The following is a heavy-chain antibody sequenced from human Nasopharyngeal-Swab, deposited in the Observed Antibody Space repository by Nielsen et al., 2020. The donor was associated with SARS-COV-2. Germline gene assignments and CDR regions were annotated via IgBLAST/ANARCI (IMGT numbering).Heavy chain of an antibody. J-gene: IGHJ6*02. CDR3: AREGRFLDYYYYYGMDV. V-gene: IGHV3-11*04. D-gene: IGHD3-3*01. Sequence: RQAPGKGLEWVSYISSSGSTIYYADSVKGRFTISRDNAKNSLYLQMNSLSAEDTAVYYCAREGRFLDYYYYYGMDVWSQGTTVTVSS. CDR2: ISSSGSTI.